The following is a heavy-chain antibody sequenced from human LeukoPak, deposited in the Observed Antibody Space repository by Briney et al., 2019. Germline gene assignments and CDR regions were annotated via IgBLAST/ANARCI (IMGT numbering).Heavy chain of an antibody. J-gene: IGHJ4*02. CDR3: AKVSYYDSSGYFNGGFDY. CDR1: RFTFSSYA. D-gene: IGHD3-22*01. CDR2: VSFDGSNK. Sequence: SGGSLRLSCAASRFTFSSYAMNWVRQAPGKGLEWVAVVSFDGSNKYYADSVKGRFTISRDNSKNTLYLQMNSLRAEDTAVYYCAKVSYYDSSGYFNGGFDYWGQGTLVTVSS. V-gene: IGHV3-30*04.